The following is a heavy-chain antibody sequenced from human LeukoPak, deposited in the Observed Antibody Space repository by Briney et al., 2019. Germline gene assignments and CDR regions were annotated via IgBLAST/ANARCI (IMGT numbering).Heavy chain of an antibody. J-gene: IGHJ4*02. CDR2: INPSGGST. V-gene: IGHV1-46*01. Sequence: GASVKVSCKASGYTFTNYYMNFVRQAPGQGFEWMGLINPSGGSTNYAQRFQGRVTMTGDTSTSTVYMELSSLRSEDTAVYYCARSLCSSACCPIDYWGQGTLVTVSS. D-gene: IGHD2-2*01. CDR1: GYTFTNYY. CDR3: ARSLCSSACCPIDY.